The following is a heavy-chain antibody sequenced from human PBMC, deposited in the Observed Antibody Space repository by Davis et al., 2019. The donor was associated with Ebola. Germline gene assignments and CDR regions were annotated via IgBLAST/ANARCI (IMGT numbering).Heavy chain of an antibody. J-gene: IGHJ4*02. CDR3: TSTAGSVDY. Sequence: GGSLRLSCAASGFTFSGSAMYWVRQASGKGLEWVGRIRSKANSYATAYAASVKGRFTISRDDSKNTAYLQMNSLKTEDTAVYYCTSTAGSVDYWGQGTLVTVSS. CDR1: GFTFSGSA. V-gene: IGHV3-73*01. D-gene: IGHD1-26*01. CDR2: IRSKANSYAT.